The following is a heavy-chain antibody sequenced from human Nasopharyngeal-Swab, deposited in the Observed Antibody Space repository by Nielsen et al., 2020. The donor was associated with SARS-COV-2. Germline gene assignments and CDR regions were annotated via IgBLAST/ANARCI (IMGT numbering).Heavy chain of an antibody. CDR2: ISASGGST. CDR3: ARRGRDRFDANGYYYGRYFDY. D-gene: IGHD3-22*01. J-gene: IGHJ4*02. Sequence: GGSLRLSCAASGFTVSTNYMSWVRQAPGKGLEWVSAISASGGSTFFADSVKGRFTIYRDNSKNTLFLQVNSLRGEDTAIYYCARRGRDRFDANGYYYGRYFDYWGQGTLVTVSS. CDR1: GFTVSTNY. V-gene: IGHV3-23*01.